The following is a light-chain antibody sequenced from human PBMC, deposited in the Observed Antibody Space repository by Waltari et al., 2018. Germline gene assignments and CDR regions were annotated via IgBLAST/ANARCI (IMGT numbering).Light chain of an antibody. J-gene: IGKJ1*01. V-gene: IGKV4-1*01. CDR2: WAS. CDR1: QRVLYSSNNKNY. Sequence: DIVMTQSPDSLAVSLGERATINCKSSQRVLYSSNNKNYLAWYQQKPGQPPKLLIYWASTRESGVPDRFSGGGSGTEFTLTISSLQAEDVAVYYCQQYYTTLWTFGQGTKVEIK. CDR3: QQYYTTLWT.